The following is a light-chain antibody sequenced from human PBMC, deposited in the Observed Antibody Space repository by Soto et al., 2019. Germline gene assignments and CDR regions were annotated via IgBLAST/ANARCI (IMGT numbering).Light chain of an antibody. CDR1: SSDVGSYNL. CDR2: EVS. V-gene: IGLV2-23*02. J-gene: IGLJ1*01. Sequence: QSALTQPASVSGSPGQSITISCTGTSSDVGSYNLVSWYQQHPGKAPKLMIYEVSKRPSGVSNRFSGSKSGNTASLTTSGLQAEDEADYYCCSYAGSSTFVYVFGTGTKLTVL. CDR3: CSYAGSSTFVYV.